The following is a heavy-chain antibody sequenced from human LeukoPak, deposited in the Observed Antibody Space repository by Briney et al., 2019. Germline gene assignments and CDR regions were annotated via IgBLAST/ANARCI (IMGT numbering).Heavy chain of an antibody. CDR3: ARALRITIFGVVMGNWFDP. Sequence: GASVKVSCKASGYTFTSYGISWVRQAPGQGLEWMGWISAYNGNTNYAQKLQGRVTMTTDTSTSTAYMELRSLRSDDTAVYYCARALRITIFGVVMGNWFDPWGQGTLVTVSS. J-gene: IGHJ5*02. CDR1: GYTFTSYG. D-gene: IGHD3-3*01. V-gene: IGHV1-18*01. CDR2: ISAYNGNT.